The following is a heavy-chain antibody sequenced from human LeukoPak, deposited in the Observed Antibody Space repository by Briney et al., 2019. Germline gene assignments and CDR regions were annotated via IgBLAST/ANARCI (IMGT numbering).Heavy chain of an antibody. CDR2: IIPILGIA. Sequence: SVKVSCKASGGTFSSYTISWVRQAPGQGLEWMGRIIPILGIANYAQKFQGRVTITADKSTGTAYMELSSLRSEDTAVYYCASVSGSYSVGYFDYWGQGTLVTVSS. V-gene: IGHV1-69*02. CDR1: GGTFSSYT. J-gene: IGHJ4*02. CDR3: ASVSGSYSVGYFDY. D-gene: IGHD1-26*01.